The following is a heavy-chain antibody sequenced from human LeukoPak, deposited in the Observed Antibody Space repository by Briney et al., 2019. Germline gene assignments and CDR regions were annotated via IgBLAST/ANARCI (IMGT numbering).Heavy chain of an antibody. J-gene: IGHJ4*02. CDR2: IYYSGST. Sequence: PSETLSLTCTVSGGSISSYYWSWIRQPPGKGLEWIGYIYYSGSTNYNPSLKSRVTISVDTSKNQFSLKLSSVTAADTAVYYCARDILGVVGGSGWYAWGQGTLVTVSS. CDR3: ARDILGVVGGSGWYA. CDR1: GGSISSYY. V-gene: IGHV4-59*01. D-gene: IGHD6-19*01.